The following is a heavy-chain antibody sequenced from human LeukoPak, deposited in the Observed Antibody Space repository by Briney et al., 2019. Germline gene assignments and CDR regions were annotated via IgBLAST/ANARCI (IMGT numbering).Heavy chain of an antibody. CDR3: ARRPRGEPFDY. CDR2: VNTNTGNP. CDR1: GYTFIGYY. D-gene: IGHD1-14*01. Sequence: ASVKVSCKASGYTFIGYYMYWVRQAPGQGLEWMGWVNTNTGNPTFAQGFTGRFVFSLDTSVSTAYLQISSLKPEDTAVYYCARRPRGEPFDYWGQGTLVTVSS. J-gene: IGHJ4*02. V-gene: IGHV7-4-1*02.